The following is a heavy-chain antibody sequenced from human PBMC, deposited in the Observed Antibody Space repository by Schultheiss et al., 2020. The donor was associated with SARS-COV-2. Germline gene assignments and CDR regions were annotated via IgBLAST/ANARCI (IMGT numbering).Heavy chain of an antibody. CDR3: ARDKIGLNWFDP. D-gene: IGHD3-22*01. J-gene: IGHJ5*02. V-gene: IGHV1-2*02. CDR2: INPNSGGT. CDR1: GYTFTGYY. Sequence: ASVKVSCKASGYTFTGYYMHWVRQAPGQGLEWMGWINPNSGGTNYAQKFQGRVTMTRDTSISTAYMELSRLRSDDTAVYYCARDKIGLNWFDPWGQGTLVTVSS.